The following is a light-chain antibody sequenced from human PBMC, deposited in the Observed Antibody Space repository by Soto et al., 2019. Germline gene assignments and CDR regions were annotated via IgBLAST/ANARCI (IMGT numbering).Light chain of an antibody. Sequence: QSVLTQPPSASGTPGQGVTISCSGGSSNIGSNYVYWCQHLPGAAPNLLLYGNNHRPSGVPDRFSGSKSGTSASLAISGLQSEDEADYYCASWDDSLSGYVFGTGTKLTVL. CDR2: GNN. V-gene: IGLV1-47*01. J-gene: IGLJ1*01. CDR1: SSNIGSNY. CDR3: ASWDDSLSGYV.